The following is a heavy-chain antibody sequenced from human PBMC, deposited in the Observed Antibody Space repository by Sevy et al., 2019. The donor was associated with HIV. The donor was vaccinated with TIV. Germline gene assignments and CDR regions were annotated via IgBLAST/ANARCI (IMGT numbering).Heavy chain of an antibody. CDR3: AGQDSSGYYYAVDY. J-gene: IGHJ4*02. Sequence: SETLSLTCTVSGGSISSYYWSWIRQPAGKGLEWIGRISTSGSTHYNPSLKSRVTMSVDTSKNQFSLKLSSVTAADTAVYYCAGQDSSGYYYAVDYWGQGTLVTVSS. V-gene: IGHV4-4*07. D-gene: IGHD3-22*01. CDR1: GGSISSYY. CDR2: ISTSGST.